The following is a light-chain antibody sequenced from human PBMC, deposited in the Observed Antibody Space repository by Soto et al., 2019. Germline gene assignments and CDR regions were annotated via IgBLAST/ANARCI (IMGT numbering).Light chain of an antibody. V-gene: IGKV1-17*01. CDR1: HDIRNF. Sequence: DIQMTQSPSSLSASAGDRVTITCRASHDIRNFLGWYQQKPGKAPKRLIHAASSLESGVPSRFSGSGSGTEFTLTSSSLQPEDFATYYCLQHNAYPFTFGQGTKVEIK. J-gene: IGKJ2*01. CDR2: AAS. CDR3: LQHNAYPFT.